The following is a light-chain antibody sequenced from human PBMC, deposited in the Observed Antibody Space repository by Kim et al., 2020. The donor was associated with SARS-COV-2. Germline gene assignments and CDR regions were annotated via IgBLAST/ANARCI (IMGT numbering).Light chain of an antibody. Sequence: EIVMTQFPATLSVSPGERATLSCRASQSVSSNLALYQQKSGQAPRLLIYDASTRASGIPARFSGSGSGTEFTLTISSLHSEDFATYYCWQYFNYVSFSQGSKLLIK. CDR3: WQYFNYVS. V-gene: IGKV3-15*01. J-gene: IGKJ2*03. CDR1: QSVSSN. CDR2: DAS.